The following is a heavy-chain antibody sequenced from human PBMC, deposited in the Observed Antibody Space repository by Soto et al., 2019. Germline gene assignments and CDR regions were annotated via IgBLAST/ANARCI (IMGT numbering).Heavy chain of an antibody. CDR2: IWYDGSNK. Sequence: GSLRLSCAASGLTFSSYGMHWVRQAPGKGLEWVAVIWYDGSNKYYADSVKGRFTISRDNSKNTLYLQMNSLRAEDTAVYYCARDKLAGRPLVHYYGMDVWGQGTTVTVSS. CDR1: GLTFSSYG. CDR3: ARDKLAGRPLVHYYGMDV. J-gene: IGHJ6*02. V-gene: IGHV3-33*01. D-gene: IGHD6-19*01.